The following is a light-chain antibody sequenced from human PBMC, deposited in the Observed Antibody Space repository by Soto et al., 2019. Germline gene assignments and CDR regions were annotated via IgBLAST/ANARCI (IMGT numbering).Light chain of an antibody. V-gene: IGKV3-15*01. Sequence: VLTQSPYTLSLSPGERSTLSCMSSLSVSSNLAWYQQKPGQAPRLLIYDASTRATGIPARFSGSGSGTEFTLTISSLRSEDFALYYCQQYNNWPPLTFGGGTKVDIK. CDR1: LSVSSN. CDR2: DAS. CDR3: QQYNNWPPLT. J-gene: IGKJ4*01.